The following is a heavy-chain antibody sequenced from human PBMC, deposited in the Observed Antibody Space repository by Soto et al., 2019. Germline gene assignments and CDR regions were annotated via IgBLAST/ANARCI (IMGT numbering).Heavy chain of an antibody. Sequence: GESLKISCKGSGYSFNTYWIGWVRQMPGKGLEWMGIIYPGDSDTRYSPSFQGQVTISADKSISTAYLQWSSLKASDTAIYYCARQVRYSGSYSYYGLDVWGQGTKVTVSS. CDR1: GYSFNTYW. V-gene: IGHV5-51*01. J-gene: IGHJ6*02. D-gene: IGHD1-26*01. CDR2: IYPGDSDT. CDR3: ARQVRYSGSYSYYGLDV.